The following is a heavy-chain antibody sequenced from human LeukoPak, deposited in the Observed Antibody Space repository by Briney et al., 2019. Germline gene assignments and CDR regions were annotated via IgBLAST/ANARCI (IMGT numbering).Heavy chain of an antibody. CDR1: GGTFSIYA. D-gene: IGHD3-16*02. Sequence: SVTVSFTASGGTFSIYAISWVRQAPGQGLEWMGGIIPIFGTANYAQKFQGRVTITTDESTSTAYMELSSLRSEDTAVYYCAGRYSPTLNWSDPWGQGTLVTVSS. J-gene: IGHJ5*02. V-gene: IGHV1-69*05. CDR2: IIPIFGTA. CDR3: AGRYSPTLNWSDP.